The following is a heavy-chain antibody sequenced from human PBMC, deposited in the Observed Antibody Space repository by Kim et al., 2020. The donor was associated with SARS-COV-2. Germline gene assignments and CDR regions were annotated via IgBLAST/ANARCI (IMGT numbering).Heavy chain of an antibody. V-gene: IGHV4-34*01. J-gene: IGHJ5*02. CDR1: GGSFSGYY. CDR2: INHSGST. CDR3: ARRGPEYGSGSYYNRLTWFRWFDP. D-gene: IGHD3-10*01. Sequence: SETLSLTCAVYGGSFSGYYWSWIRQPPGKGLEWIGEINHSGSTNYNPSLKSRVTISVDTSKNQFSLKLSSVTAADTAVYYCARRGPEYGSGSYYNRLTWFRWFDPWGQGTLVTVSS.